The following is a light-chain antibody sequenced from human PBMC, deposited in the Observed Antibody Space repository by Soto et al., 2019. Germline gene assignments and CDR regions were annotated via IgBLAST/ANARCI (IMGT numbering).Light chain of an antibody. Sequence: EIVLTQSPASLSLSRGERATLSCRASRSVSTFLAWYRQKPGQPPRLLIYNASNRTTGIPARFSGSGSRTDFTLTISSLEPEDSAVYYCQQRGDWPPITFGQGTRLEIK. CDR1: RSVSTF. J-gene: IGKJ5*01. V-gene: IGKV3-11*01. CDR3: QQRGDWPPIT. CDR2: NAS.